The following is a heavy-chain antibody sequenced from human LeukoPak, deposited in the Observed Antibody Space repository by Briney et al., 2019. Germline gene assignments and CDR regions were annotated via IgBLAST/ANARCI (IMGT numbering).Heavy chain of an antibody. D-gene: IGHD6-13*01. CDR2: ISYDGSNK. Sequence: GGSLRLSCAASGFTFSSYGMHWVRQAPGKGLEWVAVISYDGSNKYYADSVKGRFTISRDNSKNTLYLQMNSLRAEDTAVYYCAKPPVDSSSWYYFDYWGQGTLVTVSS. CDR1: GFTFSSYG. J-gene: IGHJ4*02. V-gene: IGHV3-30*18. CDR3: AKPPVDSSSWYYFDY.